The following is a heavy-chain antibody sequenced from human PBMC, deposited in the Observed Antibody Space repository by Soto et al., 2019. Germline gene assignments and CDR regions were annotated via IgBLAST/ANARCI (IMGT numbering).Heavy chain of an antibody. CDR2: INPYNAKT. CDR3: ARGSDSLGW. D-gene: IGHD6-19*01. V-gene: IGHV1-18*01. CDR1: GYTFTNYG. J-gene: IGHJ4*02. Sequence: QVQLVQSGAEVKKPGASVKVSCKASGYTFTNYGITWVRQAPGQGLERMGWINPYNAKTNSAQKFQGRVSMTTDTSSSTAYMEVLSLRSDDTAIYYCARGSDSLGWWGQRTLVTVSS.